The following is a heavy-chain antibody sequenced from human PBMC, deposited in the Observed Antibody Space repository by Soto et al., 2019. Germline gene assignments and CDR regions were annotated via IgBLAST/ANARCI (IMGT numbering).Heavy chain of an antibody. CDR3: ATWHEREHAYDV. D-gene: IGHD1-1*01. Sequence: GGSLRLSCVASGFTFENYAMSWVRQAPGKGLEWVSAISGSGGTTYYSDSVKGRFTISSDSSKTTVYLQMNGLRPDDTAVYYCATWHEREHAYDVWGQGTTVTVSS. CDR1: GFTFENYA. J-gene: IGHJ3*01. V-gene: IGHV3-23*01. CDR2: ISGSGGTT.